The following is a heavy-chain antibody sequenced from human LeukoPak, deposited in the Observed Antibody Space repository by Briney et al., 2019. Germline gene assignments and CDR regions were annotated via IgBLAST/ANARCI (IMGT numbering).Heavy chain of an antibody. CDR3: AREGGKYYYDSSEDAFDI. D-gene: IGHD3-22*01. CDR1: GYTFTGYY. J-gene: IGHJ3*02. Sequence: ASVKVSCKASGYTFTGYYMHWVRQAPGQGLEWMGWINPNSGGTNYAQKFQGRVTMTRDTSISTAYMELSRLRSDDTAVYYCAREGGKYYYDSSEDAFDIWGQGTMVTVSS. CDR2: INPNSGGT. V-gene: IGHV1-2*02.